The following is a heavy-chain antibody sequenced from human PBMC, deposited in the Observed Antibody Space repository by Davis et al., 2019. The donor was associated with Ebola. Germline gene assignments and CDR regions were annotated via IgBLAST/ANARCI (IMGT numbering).Heavy chain of an antibody. D-gene: IGHD3-10*01. CDR1: GLTFSDYA. CDR2: ISGSGGST. J-gene: IGHJ4*02. V-gene: IGHV3-23*01. CDR3: AIARNYYGSQPIDY. Sequence: GESLKISCAASGLTFSDYAMSWVRQAPGKGLEWDSVISGSGGSTYYADSVKGRFTISRDTSKNTLYLQMSSLRAEDTAVYYCAIARNYYGSQPIDYWGQGTLATVSS.